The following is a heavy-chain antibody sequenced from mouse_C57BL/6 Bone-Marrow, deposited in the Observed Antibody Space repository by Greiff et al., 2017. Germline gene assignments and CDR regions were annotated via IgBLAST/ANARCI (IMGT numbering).Heavy chain of an antibody. V-gene: IGHV1-64*01. CDR3: ANTAQATVY. CDR2: IPPNSGST. CDR1: GYTFTSYW. D-gene: IGHD3-2*02. J-gene: IGHJ3*01. Sequence: VQLQQPGAELVKPGASVKLSCKASGYTFTSYWMHWVNQRPGQGLEWIGMIPPNSGSTNYNEKFKSKATLSVDKSSSTAYMQLSSLTSEDSAVYYCANTAQATVYWGQGTLVTVSA.